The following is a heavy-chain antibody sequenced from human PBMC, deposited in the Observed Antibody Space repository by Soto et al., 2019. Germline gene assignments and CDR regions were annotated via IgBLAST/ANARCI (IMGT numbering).Heavy chain of an antibody. CDR3: ARATLNTAMGPDAFAI. D-gene: IGHD5-18*01. Sequence: SVKVSCKASGGTFSSYAISWVRQAPGQGLEWMGGIIPIFGTANYAQKFQGRVTITADESTSTAYMELSSLRSEDTAVYYCARATLNTAMGPDAFAIWGQGTMVTVSS. J-gene: IGHJ3*02. V-gene: IGHV1-69*13. CDR2: IIPIFGTA. CDR1: GGTFSSYA.